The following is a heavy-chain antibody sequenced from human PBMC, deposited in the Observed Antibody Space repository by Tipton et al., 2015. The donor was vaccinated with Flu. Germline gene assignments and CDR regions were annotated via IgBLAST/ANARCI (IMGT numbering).Heavy chain of an antibody. CDR3: AKDISTNSGYLRFFDS. CDR2: ITWNSGLI. CDR1: GFTFSDYA. V-gene: IGHV3-9*01. Sequence: SLRLSCAASGFTFSDYAMHWVRQSPGKGLEWVSGITWNSGLIGYADSVKGRFTISRDNAKNSLYLQMSSLRPEDTAFYYCAKDISTNSGYLRFFDSWGQGTLVSVSS. J-gene: IGHJ4*02. D-gene: IGHD3-22*01.